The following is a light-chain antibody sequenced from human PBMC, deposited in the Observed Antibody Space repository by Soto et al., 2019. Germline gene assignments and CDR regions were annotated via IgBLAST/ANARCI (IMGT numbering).Light chain of an antibody. V-gene: IGLV2-14*01. J-gene: IGLJ3*02. CDR2: DVS. CDR3: SSYTSSSTWV. Sequence: QSALTQPASVSGSPGQSITISCTGNSNDVGGYNYVSWYQQHPGKAPKLKIYDVSDRPSGVSYRFSGSKSGNTASLTISGLQAEDEADYYCSSYTSSSTWVFGGGTKLTVL. CDR1: SNDVGGYNY.